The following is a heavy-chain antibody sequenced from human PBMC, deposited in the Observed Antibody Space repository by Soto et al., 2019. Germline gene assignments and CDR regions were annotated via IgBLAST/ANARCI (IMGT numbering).Heavy chain of an antibody. CDR1: GFGFTNSW. Sequence: PGGSLRLSCAASGFGFTNSWMNWVRQAPGKGLEWVGRIKSKNDGGTTDYATPVQGRFTISRDDSKTTIYLQMNSLKTEDTAVYYCTSGWQYCTSTTCKAYWGQGTPVTVSS. J-gene: IGHJ4*02. CDR3: TSGWQYCTSTTCKAY. D-gene: IGHD2-2*01. V-gene: IGHV3-15*07. CDR2: IKSKNDGGTT.